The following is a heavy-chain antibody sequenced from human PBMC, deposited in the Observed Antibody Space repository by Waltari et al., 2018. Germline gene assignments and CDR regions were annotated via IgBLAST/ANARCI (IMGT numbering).Heavy chain of an antibody. J-gene: IGHJ1*01. V-gene: IGHV4-34*01. CDR1: GGSLSGYY. Sequence: VQLQQWGAGLLTPSETLSLTCAVYGGSLSGYYWSWFRQPPGKGLEWIGEIDQSGGTNDSPSFKSRVTISVATSKMQFSLKLASVTAADTAVYYFARGNVGYFPHWGQGTLVSVSS. CDR3: ARGNVGYFPH. CDR2: IDQSGGT. D-gene: IGHD6-13*01.